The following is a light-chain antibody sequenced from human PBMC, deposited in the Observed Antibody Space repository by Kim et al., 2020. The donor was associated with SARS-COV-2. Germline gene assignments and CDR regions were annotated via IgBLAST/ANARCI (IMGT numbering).Light chain of an antibody. V-gene: IGLV3-1*01. CDR3: QAWHSNTAGV. CDR2: QDS. Sequence: SYELTQPPSVSVSPGQTATITCSGDKLGEKFASWYQQKPGQSPVVVTYQDSKRPSGIPERFSGSNSGNTATLTISGTQAMDEADYYCQAWHSNTAGVFGGGTQLTVL. J-gene: IGLJ3*02. CDR1: KLGEKF.